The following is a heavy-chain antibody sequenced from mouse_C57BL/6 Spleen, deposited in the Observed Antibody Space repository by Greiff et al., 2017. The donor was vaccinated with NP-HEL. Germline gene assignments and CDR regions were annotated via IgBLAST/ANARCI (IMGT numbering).Heavy chain of an antibody. J-gene: IGHJ3*01. CDR2: IWTGGGT. CDR1: GFSLTSYA. V-gene: IGHV2-9-1*01. CDR3: ASYDYDGWFAY. D-gene: IGHD2-4*01. Sequence: VKLMESEPGLVAPSQSLSITCTVSGFSLTSYAISWVRQPPGKGLEWLGVIWTGGGTHYNSALKSRLSISKDNSKSQVFLQMNSLQTDDTARYYCASYDYDGWFAYWGQGTLVTVSA.